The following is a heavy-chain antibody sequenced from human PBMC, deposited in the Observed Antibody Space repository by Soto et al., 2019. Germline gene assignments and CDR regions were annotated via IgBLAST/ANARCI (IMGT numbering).Heavy chain of an antibody. CDR2: ISSSSSYI. CDR1: GFTFSSYS. CDR3: ASPYYYDSSGYTARNAFDI. Sequence: PGGSLRLSCAASGFTFSSYSMNWVRQAPGKGLEWVSSISSSSSYIYYADSVKGRFTISRDNAKNSLYLQMNSLRAEDTAVYYCASPYYYDSSGYTARNAFDIWGQGTMVTVSS. V-gene: IGHV3-21*01. D-gene: IGHD3-22*01. J-gene: IGHJ3*02.